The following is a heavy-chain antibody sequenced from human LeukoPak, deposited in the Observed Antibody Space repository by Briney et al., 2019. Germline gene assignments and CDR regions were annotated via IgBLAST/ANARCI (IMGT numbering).Heavy chain of an antibody. CDR3: AKEGYDILTGPAYFDY. V-gene: IGHV3-30*18. CDR1: GFTFSSYG. D-gene: IGHD3-9*01. J-gene: IGHJ4*02. Sequence: PGGPLRLSCSASGFTFSSYGMHWVRQAPGKGLEWVAVISHDGSNKYYADSVKGRFSISRDNSKNTLYLQMNSLRAEDTAVYYCAKEGYDILTGPAYFDYWGQGTLVTVSS. CDR2: ISHDGSNK.